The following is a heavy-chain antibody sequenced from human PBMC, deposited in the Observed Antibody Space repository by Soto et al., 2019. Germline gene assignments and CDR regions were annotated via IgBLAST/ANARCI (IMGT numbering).Heavy chain of an antibody. V-gene: IGHV3-23*01. CDR1: GFTFSSYA. D-gene: IGHD6-19*01. Sequence: EVQLLESGGGLVQPGGSLRLSCAASGFTFSSYAMSWVRQAPGKGLEWVSDISGSGGSTYYADSGKGRFTISRDNSKNTLYLQMNSLRAEDTAVYYCAKTPVAVAGHIYDYWGQGTLVTVSS. CDR3: AKTPVAVAGHIYDY. J-gene: IGHJ4*02. CDR2: ISGSGGST.